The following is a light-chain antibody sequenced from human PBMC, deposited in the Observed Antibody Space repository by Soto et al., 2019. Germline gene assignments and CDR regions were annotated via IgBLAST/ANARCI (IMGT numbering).Light chain of an antibody. J-gene: IGLJ3*02. Sequence: QSALTQPRSVSGSPGHSVTLSCTGTSSDVGGYNYISWYQHHPGKAPKVMIYDVSKRPSGVPDRFSGSKSGNTVSLTISGLQAEDEADYYCCSYTSSSTWVFGGGTKVTVL. CDR1: SSDVGGYNY. V-gene: IGLV2-11*01. CDR3: CSYTSSSTWV. CDR2: DVS.